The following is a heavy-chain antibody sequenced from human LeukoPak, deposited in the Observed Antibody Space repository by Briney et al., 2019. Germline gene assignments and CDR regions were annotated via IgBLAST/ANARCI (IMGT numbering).Heavy chain of an antibody. J-gene: IGHJ6*02. V-gene: IGHV3-7*03. CDR1: GFTLGNHW. CDR3: ARNNGMDV. Sequence: GGSLRLSCAASGFTLGNHWMAWVRQVPGRGPEWVANVNRDGSETYYLDSVKGRFTISKDNAKNSLYLQMNSLRAEDTALYHCARNNGMDVWGQGTTVIVSS. CDR2: VNRDGSET.